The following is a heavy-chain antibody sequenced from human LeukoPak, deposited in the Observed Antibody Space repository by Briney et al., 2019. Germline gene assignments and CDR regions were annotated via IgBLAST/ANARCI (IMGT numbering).Heavy chain of an antibody. CDR3: ARAIAVAGTFDY. J-gene: IGHJ4*02. Sequence: PGGSLRLSCAASGFTFSDYYMHWVRQAPGKGLLWISHINGDGSRTGYADSVKGRFTISRDNAKNILYLQMNSLRAEDTAVYYCARAIAVAGTFDYWGQGTLVTVSS. CDR2: INGDGSRT. CDR1: GFTFSDYY. V-gene: IGHV3-74*01. D-gene: IGHD6-19*01.